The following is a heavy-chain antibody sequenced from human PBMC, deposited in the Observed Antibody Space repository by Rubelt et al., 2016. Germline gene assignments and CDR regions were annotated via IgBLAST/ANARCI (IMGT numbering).Heavy chain of an antibody. CDR2: ISVYNGNT. D-gene: IGHD3-10*01. V-gene: IGHV1-18*01. CDR3: ARGGLSELLWFGESRIDY. Sequence: QVQLVQSGAEVKKPGASVKVSCKASGYTFNSYGISWVRQAPGQGLEWMGWISVYNGNTKYSQKFQGRVSITRDTSASTAYMELSSLRSEDTAVYYCARGGLSELLWFGESRIDYWGQGTLVTVSS. J-gene: IGHJ4*02. CDR1: GYTFNSYG.